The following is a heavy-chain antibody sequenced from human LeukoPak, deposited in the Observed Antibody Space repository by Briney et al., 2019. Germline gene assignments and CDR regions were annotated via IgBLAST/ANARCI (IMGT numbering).Heavy chain of an antibody. J-gene: IGHJ5*02. CDR2: IYTSGSP. Sequence: PSETLSLTCTVSGGSISSYYWSWIRQPAGKGLECIGRIYTSGSPNYNPSLKSRVTMSVDTSKIQFSLKLSSVTAADTALYYCARGRKDGYTERYFDPWGQGTLVTVSS. CDR3: ARGRKDGYTERYFDP. CDR1: GGSISSYY. D-gene: IGHD5-24*01. V-gene: IGHV4-4*07.